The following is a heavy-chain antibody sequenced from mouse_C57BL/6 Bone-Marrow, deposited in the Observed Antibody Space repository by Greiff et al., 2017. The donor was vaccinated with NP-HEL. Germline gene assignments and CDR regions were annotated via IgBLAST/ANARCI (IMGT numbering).Heavy chain of an antibody. Sequence: VQLHQSGPELVKPGASVKISCKASGYTFTDYYMNWVKQSHGKSLEWIGDINPNNGGTSYNQKFKGKATLTVDKSSSTAYMELRSLTSEDSAGYYCARATYYDYDGAMDYWGQGTSVTVSS. J-gene: IGHJ4*01. CDR3: ARATYYDYDGAMDY. CDR1: GYTFTDYY. D-gene: IGHD2-4*01. V-gene: IGHV1-26*01. CDR2: INPNNGGT.